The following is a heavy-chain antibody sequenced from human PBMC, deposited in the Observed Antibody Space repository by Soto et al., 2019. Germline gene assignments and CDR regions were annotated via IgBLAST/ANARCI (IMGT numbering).Heavy chain of an antibody. CDR2: ISGSGGST. J-gene: IGHJ4*02. Sequence: EVQLLESGGGLVQPGGSLRLCCAASGFTFSSYAMSWVRQAPGKGLEWVSGISGSGGSTYYADSVKGRFTISRDNSKNTLYLQMNSLRAEDTAQYYCVKDHFEVVVAAFDNWGQGTMVTVSS. CDR1: GFTFSSYA. D-gene: IGHD2-15*01. CDR3: VKDHFEVVVAAFDN. V-gene: IGHV3-23*01.